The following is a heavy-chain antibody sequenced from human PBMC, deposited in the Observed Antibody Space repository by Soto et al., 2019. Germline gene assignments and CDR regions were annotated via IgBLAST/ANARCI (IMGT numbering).Heavy chain of an antibody. CDR3: AKDYDYGDYATDY. CDR2: RSYDGSNK. D-gene: IGHD4-17*01. CDR1: GFPFSRYG. Sequence: GGSLRLSCAASGFPFSRYGIHWVRQAPGKWLEWVAFRSYDGSNKYYTDSVMGRFTISRDSSKNTLYLQMNSLRGEDTAVYYCAKDYDYGDYATDYWGQGTLVTVSS. J-gene: IGHJ4*02. V-gene: IGHV3-30*18.